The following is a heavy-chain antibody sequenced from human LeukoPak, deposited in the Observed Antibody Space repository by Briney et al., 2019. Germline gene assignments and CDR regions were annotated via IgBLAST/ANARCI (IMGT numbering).Heavy chain of an antibody. CDR2: IYSGGST. Sequence: GGSLRLSCAASGFTVSTNYMSWVRQAPGKGLEWVSVIYSGGSTYYADSVEGRFTISRDNSKNMLYLQMNSLRAEDTAVYYCARVDCSSTSCYEFDYWGQGTLVTVSS. D-gene: IGHD2-2*01. J-gene: IGHJ4*02. CDR3: ARVDCSSTSCYEFDY. V-gene: IGHV3-66*01. CDR1: GFTVSTNY.